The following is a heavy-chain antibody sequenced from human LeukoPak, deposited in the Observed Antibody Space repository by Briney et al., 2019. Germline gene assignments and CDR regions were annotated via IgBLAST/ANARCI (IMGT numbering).Heavy chain of an antibody. CDR3: ARGVYIAAAQYGY. CDR1: GGSISSYY. D-gene: IGHD6-13*01. V-gene: IGHV4-59*01. CDR2: IYYSGTT. J-gene: IGHJ4*02. Sequence: SETLSLTCTVSGGSISSYYWSWIRQPPGKGLEWIGYIYYSGTTNYNPSLKSRVTISVDTSKNQFSLTLSSVTAADTAVYYCARGVYIAAAQYGYWGQGTLVTVSS.